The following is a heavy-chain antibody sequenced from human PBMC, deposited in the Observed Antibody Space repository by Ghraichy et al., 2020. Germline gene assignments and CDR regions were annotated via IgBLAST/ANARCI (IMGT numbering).Heavy chain of an antibody. D-gene: IGHD3-22*01. CDR2: ISSSSSYI. V-gene: IGHV3-21*01. CDR1: GFTFSSYS. Sequence: GESLRLSCAASGFTFSSYSMNWVRQAPGKGLEWVSSISSSSSYIYYADSVKGRFTISRDNAKNSLYLQMNSLRAEEPAVYYCASLITMIVVVIPEADAFDIWGQGTMVTVSS. J-gene: IGHJ3*02. CDR3: ASLITMIVVVIPEADAFDI.